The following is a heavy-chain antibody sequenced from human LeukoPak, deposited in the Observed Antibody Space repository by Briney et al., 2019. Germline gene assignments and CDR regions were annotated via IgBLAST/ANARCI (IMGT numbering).Heavy chain of an antibody. CDR3: ARTGAYDFWSGYYRDYYGMDV. V-gene: IGHV4-31*03. D-gene: IGHD3-3*01. CDR2: IYYSGST. CDR1: GGSISSGGYY. Sequence: SQTLSLTCTVSGGSISSGGYYWSWLRQHPGTGLEWIGYIYYSGSTYYNPSFKSRVTISVDTSKNQFSLKLSSVTAADTAVYYCARTGAYDFWSGYYRDYYGMDVWGQGTTVTVSS. J-gene: IGHJ6*02.